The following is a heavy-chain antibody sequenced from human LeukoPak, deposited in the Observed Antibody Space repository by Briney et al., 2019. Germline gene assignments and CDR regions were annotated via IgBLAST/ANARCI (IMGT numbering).Heavy chain of an antibody. CDR3: ATRGTTTALDAFDI. J-gene: IGHJ3*02. D-gene: IGHD1-26*01. Sequence: ASVKVSCKVPGYTLTELSMHWVRQAPGKGLEWMGGFDPEDGETIYAQKFQGRVTMTEDTSTDTAYMELSSLRSEDTAVYYCATRGTTTALDAFDIWGQGTMVTVSS. CDR2: FDPEDGET. CDR1: GYTLTELS. V-gene: IGHV1-24*01.